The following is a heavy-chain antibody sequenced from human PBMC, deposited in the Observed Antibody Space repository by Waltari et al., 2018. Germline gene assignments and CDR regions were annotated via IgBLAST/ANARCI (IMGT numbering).Heavy chain of an antibody. CDR1: GFSITSGYY. Sequence: LQESGPGLVKPSETLSLTCAVSGFSITSGYYWHWIRQPPGKGLEWVGTIYYSGTTYYTPSLQSRVSISVDTSKNEFSLTLTSVTAADTAVYYCATATTAHFDFWGQGSLVTVSS. CDR3: ATATTAHFDF. CDR2: IYYSGTT. D-gene: IGHD4-17*01. J-gene: IGHJ4*02. V-gene: IGHV4-38-2*01.